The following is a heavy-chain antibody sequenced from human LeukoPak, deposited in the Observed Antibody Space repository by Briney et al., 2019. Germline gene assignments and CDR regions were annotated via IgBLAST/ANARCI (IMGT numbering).Heavy chain of an antibody. CDR2: IYHSGST. CDR1: GYSISSGHY. J-gene: IGHJ4*02. D-gene: IGHD3-22*01. CDR3: ARNDSSGYFDY. Sequence: SETLSLTCAVSGYSISSGHYWGWIRQPPGKGLEWIGGIYHSGSTSYNPSLKSRVTISVDTSKNKFSLKLNSVTAADTAVYYCARNDSSGYFDYWGQGTLVTVSS. V-gene: IGHV4-38-2*01.